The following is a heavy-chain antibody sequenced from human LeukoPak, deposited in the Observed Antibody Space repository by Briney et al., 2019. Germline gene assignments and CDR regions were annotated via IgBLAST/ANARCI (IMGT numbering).Heavy chain of an antibody. CDR1: GGSFSGYY. J-gene: IGHJ6*03. V-gene: IGHV4-34*01. CDR3: ARGTNRPRYYYYYYYMDV. CDR2: INHSGST. D-gene: IGHD6-6*01. Sequence: PSETLSLTCAVYGGSFSGYYWSWIRQPPGKGLEWIGEINHSGSTSYNPSLKSRVTISVDTSKNQFSLKLSSVTAADTAVYYCARGTNRPRYYYYYYYMDVWGKGTTVTVSS.